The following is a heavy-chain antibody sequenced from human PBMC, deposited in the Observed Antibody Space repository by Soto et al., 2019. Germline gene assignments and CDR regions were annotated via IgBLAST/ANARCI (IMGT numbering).Heavy chain of an antibody. CDR1: GYTFTSFG. CDR3: ARDHRGGTDAFDI. Sequence: QVQLVQSGAEVQKPEASVKVSCNASGYTFTSFGISWVRQAPGQGLEWMGWISAYNGNTNYAENLQGRVTMTTDTSTSTAYMELRSLRSDDTAVYYCARDHRGGTDAFDIWGQGTMVTVSS. V-gene: IGHV1-18*01. D-gene: IGHD2-15*01. CDR2: ISAYNGNT. J-gene: IGHJ3*02.